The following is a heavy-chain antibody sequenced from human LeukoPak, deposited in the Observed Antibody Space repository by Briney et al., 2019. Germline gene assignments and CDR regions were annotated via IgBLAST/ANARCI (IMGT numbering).Heavy chain of an antibody. D-gene: IGHD3-22*01. V-gene: IGHV1-18*01. J-gene: IGHJ3*02. CDR3: PRVHYYDSSGYYYAAFDI. CDR1: GYTFTSYG. Sequence: EASVKVSCKASGYTFTSYGIGWVRQAPGQGLEWMGWISAYNGNTNYAQKLQGRVTMTTDTSTSTAYMELRSLRSDDTAVYYCPRVHYYDSSGYYYAAFDIWGQGTMVTVSS. CDR2: ISAYNGNT.